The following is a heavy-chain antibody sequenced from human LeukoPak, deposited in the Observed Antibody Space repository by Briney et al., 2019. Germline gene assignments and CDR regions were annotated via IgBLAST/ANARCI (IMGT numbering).Heavy chain of an antibody. CDR1: GITFSSYA. CDR2: ISSSGGDT. V-gene: IGHV3-23*01. Sequence: GGSLRLSCAASGITFSSYAMSWVRQAPGKGREWVSGISSSGGDTPHADSVKGRFTISRDNSKNTLYLQMNSLRVEDTAMYYCARKVAGAAPFDSWGQGTLVTVSS. J-gene: IGHJ4*02. CDR3: ARKVAGAAPFDS. D-gene: IGHD6-19*01.